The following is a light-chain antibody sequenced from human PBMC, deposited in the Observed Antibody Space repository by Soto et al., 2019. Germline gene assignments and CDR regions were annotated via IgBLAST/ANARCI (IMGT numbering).Light chain of an antibody. CDR1: QSISSH. CDR3: PKYDTSSPYS. Sequence: PSTLSASVGDRVTITCRARQSISSHLAWYRQKPGKAPNLLIFETSNLHVGVPSRINARGTGTEFTLTSTNLKLVDFATYSCPKYDTSSPYSFGQGINLEI. J-gene: IGKJ2*01. V-gene: IGKV1-5*03. CDR2: ETS.